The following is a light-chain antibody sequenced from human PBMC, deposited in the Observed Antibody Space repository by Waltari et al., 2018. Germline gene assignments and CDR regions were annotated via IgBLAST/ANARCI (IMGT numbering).Light chain of an antibody. CDR1: HGISIY. CDR2: DAS. CDR3: QQLNRYRLL. J-gene: IGKJ1*01. Sequence: DLQLTQSPSFLSASVGDRVIITCRASHGISIYLARYQQKPGKAPKLLIYDASTLQSGVPSRVSGSGSGTEFTLTISGLQPEDFATYYCQQLNRYRLLLGKGTKVEIK. V-gene: IGKV1-9*01.